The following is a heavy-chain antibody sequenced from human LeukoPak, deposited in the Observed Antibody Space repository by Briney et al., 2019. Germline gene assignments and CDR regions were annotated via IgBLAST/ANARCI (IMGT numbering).Heavy chain of an antibody. V-gene: IGHV3-7*04. J-gene: IGHJ4*02. Sequence: GGSLRLSCTASGFTFSNFWMGWVRQAPGKGLEWVANIKQDETEKFYLGSVKGRFTISRDNAKNSLYLQMNSLRAEDTAVYYCARGPTIFAFDYWGQGTLVTVSS. CDR2: IKQDETEK. CDR3: ARGPTIFAFDY. CDR1: GFTFSNFW. D-gene: IGHD3-3*01.